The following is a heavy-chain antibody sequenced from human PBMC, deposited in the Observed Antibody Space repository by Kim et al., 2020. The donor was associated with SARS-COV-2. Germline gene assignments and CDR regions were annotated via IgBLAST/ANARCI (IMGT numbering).Heavy chain of an antibody. CDR2: INPNSGGT. CDR3: ARDLVVITGTLRWFDP. CDR1: GYTFTGYY. V-gene: IGHV1-2*02. D-gene: IGHD1-7*01. J-gene: IGHJ5*02. Sequence: ASVKVSCKASGYTFTGYYMHWVRQAPGQGLEWMGWINPNSGGTNYAQKFQGRVTMTRDTSISTAYMELSRLRSDDTAVYYCARDLVVITGTLRWFDPWGQGTLVTVSS.